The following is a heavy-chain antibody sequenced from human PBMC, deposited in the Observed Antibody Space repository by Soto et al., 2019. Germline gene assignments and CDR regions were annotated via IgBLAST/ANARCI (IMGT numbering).Heavy chain of an antibody. CDR3: AREFLTTVTIEDYYGMDV. CDR2: ISGSGGST. V-gene: IGHV3-23*01. D-gene: IGHD4-17*01. CDR1: GFTFSSYA. J-gene: IGHJ6*02. Sequence: AGGSLRLSCAASGFTFSSYAMSWVRQAPGKGLEWVSAISGSGGSTYYADSVKGRFTISRDNSKNTLYLQMNSLRAEDTAVYYCAREFLTTVTIEDYYGMDVWGQGTTVTVSS.